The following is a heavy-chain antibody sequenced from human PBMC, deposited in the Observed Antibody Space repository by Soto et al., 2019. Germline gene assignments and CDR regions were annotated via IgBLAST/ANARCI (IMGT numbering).Heavy chain of an antibody. D-gene: IGHD1-26*01. Sequence: PSETLSLTCTVSVGSISNYYWSWIRQPPGKGLEWIGYIYYSGSTNYNPSLKSRVTISVDTSKNQFSLKLSSVTAADTAVYYCARKWGWYFDLWGRGTLVTVS. V-gene: IGHV4-59*08. J-gene: IGHJ2*01. CDR1: VGSISNYY. CDR2: IYYSGST. CDR3: ARKWGWYFDL.